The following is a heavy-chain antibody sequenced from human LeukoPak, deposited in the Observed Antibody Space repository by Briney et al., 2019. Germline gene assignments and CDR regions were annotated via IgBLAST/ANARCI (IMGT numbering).Heavy chain of an antibody. CDR2: ISAYNGNT. Sequence: ASVKVSCKASGYTFTSYGISWVRQAPGQGLEWMGWISAYNGNTNYAQKLQGRVTVTTDTSTSTAYMELRSLRSDDTAVYYCARDMDTAMVNPTTFDYWGQGTLVTVSS. D-gene: IGHD5-18*01. CDR1: GYTFTSYG. V-gene: IGHV1-18*01. J-gene: IGHJ4*02. CDR3: ARDMDTAMVNPTTFDY.